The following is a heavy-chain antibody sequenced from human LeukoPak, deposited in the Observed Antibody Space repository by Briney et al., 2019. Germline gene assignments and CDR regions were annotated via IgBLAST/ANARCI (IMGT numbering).Heavy chain of an antibody. CDR2: INSDGSST. J-gene: IGHJ4*02. Sequence: GGSLRLSCAASGFTFSSYWMHWVRQAPGKGLVWVSRINSDGSSTDYADSVKGRFTISRDNAKNTLYLQMNSLRAEDTAVYYCAKDSGYDYFDYWGQGTLVTVSS. V-gene: IGHV3-74*01. CDR1: GFTFSSYW. D-gene: IGHD5-12*01. CDR3: AKDSGYDYFDY.